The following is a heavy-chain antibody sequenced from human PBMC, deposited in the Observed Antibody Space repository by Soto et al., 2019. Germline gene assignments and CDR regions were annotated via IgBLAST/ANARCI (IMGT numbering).Heavy chain of an antibody. V-gene: IGHV1-69*06. CDR2: IIPIFGTA. J-gene: IGHJ3*02. D-gene: IGHD3-22*01. CDR1: GGTFSSYA. Sequence: SVKVSCKASGGTFSSYAISWVRQAPGQGLEWMGGIIPIFGTANYAQKFQGRVTITADKSTSTAYMELSSLRSEDTAVYYCARDRAEYYYDSSGSTDAFDISGQGPIVTV. CDR3: ARDRAEYYYDSSGSTDAFDI.